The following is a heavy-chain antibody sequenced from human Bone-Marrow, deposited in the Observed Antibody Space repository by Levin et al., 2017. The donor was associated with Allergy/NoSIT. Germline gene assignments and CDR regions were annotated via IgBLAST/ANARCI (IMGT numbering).Heavy chain of an antibody. J-gene: IGHJ5*02. CDR2: IYSGGNT. D-gene: IGHD1-26*01. CDR1: GFTVNSNY. CDR3: ASGAVGATWAFDP. V-gene: IGHV3-66*01. Sequence: GGSLRLSCVASGFTVNSNYMSWVRQAPGKGLEWVSLIYSGGNTEYAESVRGRFTISRDNSKNTLYVQMNSLRAEDTAVYYCASGAVGATWAFDPWGQGTLVTVSS.